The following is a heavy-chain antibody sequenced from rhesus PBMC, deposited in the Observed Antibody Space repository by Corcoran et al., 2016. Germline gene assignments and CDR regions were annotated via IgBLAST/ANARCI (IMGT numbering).Heavy chain of an antibody. CDR2: IGGKSGRT. D-gene: IGHD2-33*01. V-gene: IGHV4S11*01. CDR1: GTSISSTA. Sequence: QMQRSCPGLVTPTDTLSPTCVVPGTSISSTACSGIRQSPGQGLEWIGYIGGKSGRTNYNPSVKSRVSLSVDTSKNQLSLKLSSVTAPDTAVYYCARRGDRFDVWGPGVLVTVSS. CDR3: ARRGDRFDV. J-gene: IGHJ5-1*01.